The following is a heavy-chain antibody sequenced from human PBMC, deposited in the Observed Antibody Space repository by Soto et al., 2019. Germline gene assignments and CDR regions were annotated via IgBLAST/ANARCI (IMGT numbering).Heavy chain of an antibody. CDR1: GYTFTSYG. J-gene: IGHJ4*02. Sequence: QVQLVQSGAEVKKPGASVKVSCKASGYTFTSYGITWVRQAPGQGLEWMGWISAYNGNTNYAQKLQGRVTMTTDTSTSTGYMELRSLRSDDTAVYYCASSYGDTYFDYWGQGTLVTVSS. CDR2: ISAYNGNT. D-gene: IGHD4-17*01. CDR3: ASSYGDTYFDY. V-gene: IGHV1-18*01.